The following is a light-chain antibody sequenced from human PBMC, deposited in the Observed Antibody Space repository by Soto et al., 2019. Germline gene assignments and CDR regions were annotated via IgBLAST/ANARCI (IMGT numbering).Light chain of an antibody. CDR3: AAWDDSLNGYV. J-gene: IGLJ1*01. V-gene: IGLV1-44*01. CDR1: SSNIGSNT. Sequence: QSALTQPPSASGTPGQRVTISCSGSSSNIGSNTVNWYQQLPGAAPKLLIYSNNQRPSGVPDRFSDSKSGTSASLAISGLQSEDEADCYCAAWDDSLNGYVFGTGTKVTVL. CDR2: SNN.